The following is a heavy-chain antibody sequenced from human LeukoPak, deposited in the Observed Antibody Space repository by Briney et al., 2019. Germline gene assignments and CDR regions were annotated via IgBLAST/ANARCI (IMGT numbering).Heavy chain of an antibody. J-gene: IGHJ3*02. CDR3: ARVRAVTTFRDAFDI. D-gene: IGHD4-17*01. CDR1: AFTFSSYA. CDR2: ISSSSSTI. V-gene: IGHV3-48*02. Sequence: GGSLRLSCAASAFTFSSYAMNWVRQAPGKGLEWVSYISSSSSTIYYADSVEGRLTISRDNAKNSLYLQMNSLTDEDTAVYYCARVRAVTTFRDAFDIWGQGTMVTVSS.